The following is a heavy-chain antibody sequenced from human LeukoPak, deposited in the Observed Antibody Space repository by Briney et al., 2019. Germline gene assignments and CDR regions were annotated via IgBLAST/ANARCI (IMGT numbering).Heavy chain of an antibody. D-gene: IGHD3-9*01. CDR2: IYYSGTT. J-gene: IGHJ4*02. CDR1: GGSISGYY. Sequence: PSETLSLTCTVSGGSISGYYWSWIRQPPGKGLEWIGYIYYSGTTNYNPSLKSRVTVSVDTSKNQVSLKLTSVTAADSAVYYCTREGPPVHYTGYYDYRGQGTLVTVSS. V-gene: IGHV4-59*01. CDR3: TREGPPVHYTGYYDY.